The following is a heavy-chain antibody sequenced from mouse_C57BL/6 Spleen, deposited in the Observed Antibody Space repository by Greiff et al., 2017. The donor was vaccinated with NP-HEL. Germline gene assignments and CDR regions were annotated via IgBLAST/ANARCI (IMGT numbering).Heavy chain of an antibody. CDR3: ARAYGNPYYFDY. D-gene: IGHD2-1*01. V-gene: IGHV5-6*01. CDR1: GFTFSSYG. J-gene: IGHJ2*01. Sequence: EVMLVESGGDLVKPGGSLKLSCAASGFTFSSYGMSWVRQTPDKRLEWVATISSGGSYTYYPDSVKGRFTISRDNAKNTLYLQMSSLKSEDTAMYYCARAYGNPYYFDYWGQGTTLTVSS. CDR2: ISSGGSYT.